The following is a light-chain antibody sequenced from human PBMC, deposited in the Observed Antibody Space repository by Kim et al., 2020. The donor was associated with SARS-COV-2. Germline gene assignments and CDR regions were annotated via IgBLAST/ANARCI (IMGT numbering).Light chain of an antibody. CDR1: KLGDKY. V-gene: IGLV3-1*01. J-gene: IGLJ3*02. CDR2: QDS. Sequence: SYELTQPPSVSVSPGQTARITCSGDKLGDKYACWYQQKPGQSPVLVIYQDSKRPSGIPERFSGSNSGNTATLTISGTQAMDEADYYCQAWDSSKGVFGGGTQLTVL. CDR3: QAWDSSKGV.